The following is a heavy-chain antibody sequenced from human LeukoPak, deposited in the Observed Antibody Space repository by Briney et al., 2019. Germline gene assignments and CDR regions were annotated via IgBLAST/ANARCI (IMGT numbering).Heavy chain of an antibody. J-gene: IGHJ6*03. CDR1: GGSISSYY. CDR2: IYYSGST. D-gene: IGHD3-22*01. Sequence: SETLSLTCTGSGGSISSYYWSWIRQPPGKGLEWIGYIYYSGSTNYNPSLKSRVTISVDTSKNQFSLKLSSVTAADTAVYYCTRGSIAYYYMDVWGKGTTVTISS. CDR3: TRGSIAYYYMDV. V-gene: IGHV4-59*01.